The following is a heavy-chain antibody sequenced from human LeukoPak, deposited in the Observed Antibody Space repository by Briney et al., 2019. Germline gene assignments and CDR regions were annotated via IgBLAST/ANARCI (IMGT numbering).Heavy chain of an antibody. CDR3: ARGTYEYQLPYRFDY. CDR1: GGTFSSYA. V-gene: IGHV1-69*13. Sequence: SVKVSCKASGGTFSSYAISWVRQAPGQGLEWMGGIIPIFGTANYAQKFQGRVTITADESTSTAYMELSSLRSEDTAVYYCARGTYEYQLPYRFDYWGQGTLVTVSS. J-gene: IGHJ4*02. D-gene: IGHD2-2*02. CDR2: IIPIFGTA.